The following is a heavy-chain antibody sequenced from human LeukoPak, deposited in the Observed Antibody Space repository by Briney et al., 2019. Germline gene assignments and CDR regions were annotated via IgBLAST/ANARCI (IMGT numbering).Heavy chain of an antibody. CDR3: AKSLLTTASGTGRAFDI. CDR2: ISSSSSYI. CDR1: GFTFSTYS. D-gene: IGHD1-26*01. V-gene: IGHV3-21*04. J-gene: IGHJ3*02. Sequence: GGSLRLSCAASGFTFSTYSMNWFRQAPGKGLEWVSSISSSSSYIYYAESVKGRFTISRDNAKNSLYLQMNSLRAEDTAKYYCAKSLLTTASGTGRAFDIWGQGTMVTVSA.